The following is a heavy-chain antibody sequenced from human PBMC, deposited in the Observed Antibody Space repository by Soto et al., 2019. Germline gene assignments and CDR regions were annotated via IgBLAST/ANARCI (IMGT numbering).Heavy chain of an antibody. Sequence: SVKVSCKASGFTFTSSAVQWVRQARGQRLEWIGWIVVGSGNTNYAQKFQERVTITRXXXXSXXXMXLXXLRXEXTAVYYCAAEGHESYYYGMDVWGQGTTVTVSS. CDR1: GFTFTSSA. J-gene: IGHJ6*02. CDR2: IVVGSGNT. CDR3: AAEGHESYYYGMDV. V-gene: IGHV1-58*01.